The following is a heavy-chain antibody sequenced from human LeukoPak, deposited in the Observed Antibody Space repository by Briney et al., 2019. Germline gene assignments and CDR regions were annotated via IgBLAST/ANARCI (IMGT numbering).Heavy chain of an antibody. CDR2: ISAYNGNI. Sequence: ASVKVSCKASGYTFTSYGISWVRQAPGQGLEWMGWISAYNGNINYAQKLQGRVTMTTDTSTSTAYMELRSLRSDDTAVYYCAKVPRHRNYDDAFDIWGQGTMVTVS. J-gene: IGHJ3*02. V-gene: IGHV1-18*01. D-gene: IGHD4-11*01. CDR3: AKVPRHRNYDDAFDI. CDR1: GYTFTSYG.